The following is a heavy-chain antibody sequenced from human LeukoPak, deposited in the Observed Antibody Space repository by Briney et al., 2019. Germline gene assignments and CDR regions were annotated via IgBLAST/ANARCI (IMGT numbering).Heavy chain of an antibody. J-gene: IGHJ3*02. CDR3: ARQERTMSEAFDI. CDR1: GGSISSSSYY. CDR2: IYYSGST. V-gene: IGHV4-39*01. Sequence: SETLSLTCTVSGGSISSSSYYWGWIRQPPGKGLEWIVSIYYSGSTYYNPSLKSRVTISVDTSRNQFSLRLRSVTAADTAVYYGARQERTMSEAFDIWGQGTMVTVSS. D-gene: IGHD5-24*01.